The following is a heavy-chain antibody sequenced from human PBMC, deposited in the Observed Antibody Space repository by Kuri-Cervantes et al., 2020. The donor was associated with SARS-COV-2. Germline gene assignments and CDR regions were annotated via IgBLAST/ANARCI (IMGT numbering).Heavy chain of an antibody. J-gene: IGHJ4*02. CDR3: ARATSFTSIYYYFDS. CDR2: IYYNGN. Sequence: SETLSLTCTVSGGSISSYYWTWVRQPPGKGLEFIGYIYYNGNGYNPSLESRVTMSLDTSRNQFSLRLTSVPPADTAVYYCARATSFTSIYYYFDSWGQGNLVTVSS. D-gene: IGHD2-2*01. V-gene: IGHV4-59*01. CDR1: GGSISSYY.